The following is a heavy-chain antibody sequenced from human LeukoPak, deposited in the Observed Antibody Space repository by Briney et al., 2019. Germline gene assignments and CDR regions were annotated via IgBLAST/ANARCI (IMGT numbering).Heavy chain of an antibody. D-gene: IGHD2-2*01. V-gene: IGHV4-4*07. CDR2: IYSSGST. CDR1: GGSINSYY. Sequence: SETLSLTCTVSGGSINSYYWSWIRQPAGKGLEWIGRIYSSGSTTNNPSLKSRVTMSVDTSKNQFSLRLSSVTAADTAVYYCARVQYLRTDWFDPWGQGTLVTVSS. J-gene: IGHJ5*02. CDR3: ARVQYLRTDWFDP.